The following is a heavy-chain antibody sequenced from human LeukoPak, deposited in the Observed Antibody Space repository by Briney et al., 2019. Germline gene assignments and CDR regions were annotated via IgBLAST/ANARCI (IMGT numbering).Heavy chain of an antibody. CDR2: IYYSGST. J-gene: IGHJ6*03. CDR1: GGSISSYY. CDR3: ATKKSAADYYYYVDV. Sequence: SETLSLTCTVSGGSISSYYWSWIRQPPGKGLEWIGYIYYSGSTNYNPSLKSRVTISVDTSKNQFSLKLSSVTAADTAVYYCATKKSAADYYYYVDVWGKGTTVTVSS. D-gene: IGHD6-13*01. V-gene: IGHV4-59*01.